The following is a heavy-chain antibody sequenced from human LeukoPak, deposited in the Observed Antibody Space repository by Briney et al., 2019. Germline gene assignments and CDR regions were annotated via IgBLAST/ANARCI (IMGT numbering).Heavy chain of an antibody. CDR3: ARDLDDKGVRSAFYI. D-gene: IGHD3-10*01. Sequence: ASVTLSCTASGYTFTSNYMHWVRHAPRQGLELEGIINPSGGSTSYAQKCQGRITLTRDTSTSTVYMELSSPRSGDTAVYYCARDLDDKGVRSAFYIWGRGTMVTVS. J-gene: IGHJ3*02. V-gene: IGHV1-46*01. CDR1: GYTFTSNY. CDR2: INPSGGST.